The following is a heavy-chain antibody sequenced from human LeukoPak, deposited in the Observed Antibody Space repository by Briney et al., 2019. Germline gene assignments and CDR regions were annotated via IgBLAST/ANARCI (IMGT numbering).Heavy chain of an antibody. J-gene: IGHJ3*02. CDR3: AGTRNFPDAFDI. Sequence: SETLSLTCTVSSGSINNYYWSWIRQPAGKGLQWIGRLYTSGSTDYNPSLKSRVTMSVDTSKNQFSLRLSSVTAADTAVYYCAGTRNFPDAFDIWGRGTIVTVSS. D-gene: IGHD2/OR15-2a*01. CDR2: LYTSGST. V-gene: IGHV4-4*07. CDR1: SGSINNYY.